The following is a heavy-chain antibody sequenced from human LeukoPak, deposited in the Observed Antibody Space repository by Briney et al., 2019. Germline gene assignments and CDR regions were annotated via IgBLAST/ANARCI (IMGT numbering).Heavy chain of an antibody. CDR2: ISYDGSNK. CDR1: GFAFSSYG. J-gene: IGHJ4*02. Sequence: GGSLRLSCAASGFAFSSYGMHWVRQAPGKGLEWVAVISYDGSNKYCADSVKGRFIISRDNANNSLFLQMNNLRAEDTAVYYCARRAGAYSHPYDYWGQGTLVTVSS. D-gene: IGHD4/OR15-4a*01. CDR3: ARRAGAYSHPYDY. V-gene: IGHV3-30*03.